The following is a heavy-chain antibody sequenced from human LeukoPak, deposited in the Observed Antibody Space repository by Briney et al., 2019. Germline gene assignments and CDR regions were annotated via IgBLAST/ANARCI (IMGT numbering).Heavy chain of an antibody. J-gene: IGHJ5*02. V-gene: IGHV3-15*01. CDR3: RGAMVRGVIEGWFDP. CDR1: GFTFSNAW. Sequence: GGSLRLSCAASGFTFSNAWMSWVRQAPGKGLEWVGRIKSKTDGGTTDYAAPVKGRFTISRDDSKNTLYLQVNSLKTEDTAVYYCRGAMVRGVIEGWFDPWGQGTLVTVSS. D-gene: IGHD3-10*01. CDR2: IKSKTDGGTT.